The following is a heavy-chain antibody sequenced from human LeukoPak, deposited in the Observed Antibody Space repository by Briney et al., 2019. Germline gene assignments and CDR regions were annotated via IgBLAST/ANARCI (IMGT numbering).Heavy chain of an antibody. V-gene: IGHV3-7*01. J-gene: IGHJ3*02. D-gene: IGHD3-22*01. CDR3: AGETPDYYDSRGDAFDI. Sequence: SGGSLRLSCAASGFTFSSYWMSWVRQTPGKGLEWVANIKQDGSEKYYVDSVKGRFTISRDNAKNSLYLQMNRLRAEDTAVYYCAGETPDYYDSRGDAFDIWGQGTMVTVSS. CDR1: GFTFSSYW. CDR2: IKQDGSEK.